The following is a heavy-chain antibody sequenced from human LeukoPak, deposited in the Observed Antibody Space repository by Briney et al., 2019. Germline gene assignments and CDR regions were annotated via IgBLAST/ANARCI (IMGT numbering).Heavy chain of an antibody. CDR3: ALAREGDVIDY. Sequence: ASVKVSCKASGGTFSSYAISWVRQAPGQGLEWMGGIIPIFGTANYAQKFQGRVTITADKSTSTAYMELSSLRSEDTAVYYCALAREGDVIDYWGQGTLVTVSS. V-gene: IGHV1-69*06. D-gene: IGHD3-16*01. CDR2: IIPIFGTA. J-gene: IGHJ4*02. CDR1: GGTFSSYA.